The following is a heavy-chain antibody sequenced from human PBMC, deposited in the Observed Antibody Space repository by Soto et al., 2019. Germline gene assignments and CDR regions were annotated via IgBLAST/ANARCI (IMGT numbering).Heavy chain of an antibody. J-gene: IGHJ4*02. D-gene: IGHD3-22*01. CDR3: THDSSGYYGFDY. CDR2: IYWDDDK. CDR1: GFSVTTRGVG. Sequence: QITLKESGPTLVKPTQTLTLTCTFSGFSVTTRGVGVSWIGQHRGKALEWLALIYWDDDKRYSPSLKSRLSVRKDTSKNQVVLTMTNMGHVDTATYYCTHDSSGYYGFDYWGQGTLVTVS. V-gene: IGHV2-5*02.